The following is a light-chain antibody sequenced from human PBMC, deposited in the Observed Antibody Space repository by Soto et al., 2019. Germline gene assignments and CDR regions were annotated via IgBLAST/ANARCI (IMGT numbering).Light chain of an antibody. V-gene: IGKV1-39*01. CDR3: QQTYSAPPL. J-gene: IGKJ1*01. Sequence: DIQMAQSPSSLSASIGDRVTLTCRASQSIGTNLNWYQQRPGKAPKLLIYAVSSLQSGVSSRFSVSGSGTDFTLSINSLHREDFATYYCQQTYSAPPLVGQGTKVDIK. CDR1: QSIGTN. CDR2: AVS.